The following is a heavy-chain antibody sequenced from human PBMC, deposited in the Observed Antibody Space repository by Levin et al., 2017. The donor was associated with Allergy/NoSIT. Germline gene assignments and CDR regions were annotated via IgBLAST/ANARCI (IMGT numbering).Heavy chain of an antibody. CDR3: ARGPPMVTSGDSYFDY. Sequence: SETLSLTCAVSGGSISSGGYSWSWIRQPPGKGLEWIGYIYHSGSTYYNPSLKSRVTISVDRSKNQFSLKLSSVTAADTAVYYCARGPPMVTSGDSYFDYWGQGTLVTVSS. CDR1: GGSISSGGYS. CDR2: IYHSGST. V-gene: IGHV4-30-2*01. J-gene: IGHJ4*02. D-gene: IGHD5-18*01.